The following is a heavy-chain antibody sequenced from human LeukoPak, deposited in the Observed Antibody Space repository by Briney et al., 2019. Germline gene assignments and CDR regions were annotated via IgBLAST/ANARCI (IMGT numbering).Heavy chain of an antibody. CDR1: GFTFSSYA. V-gene: IGHV3-23*01. CDR3: ARDQTYYDILTGYYPAEYFQH. D-gene: IGHD3-9*01. CDR2: ISGSGGST. Sequence: GGSLRLSCAASGFTFSSYAMSWVRQAPGKGLEWVSAISGSGGSTYYADSVKGRFTISRDNSKNTLYLQMNSMRAEDTAVYYCARDQTYYDILTGYYPAEYFQHWGQGTLVTVSS. J-gene: IGHJ1*01.